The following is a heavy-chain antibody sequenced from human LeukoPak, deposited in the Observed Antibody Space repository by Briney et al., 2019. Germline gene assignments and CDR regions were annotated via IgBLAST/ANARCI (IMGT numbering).Heavy chain of an antibody. CDR3: ARAAPSYYGSGSLGSYYYGMDV. Sequence: SETLSLTCTVSGGSLSSYYWSWIRQPPGKGLEWIGYVYYSGSTNYNPSLKSRVAISIDTSKNQFSLKLSSVTAADTAMYYCARAAPSYYGSGSLGSYYYGMDVWGQGTTVTVSS. J-gene: IGHJ6*02. CDR1: GGSLSSYY. D-gene: IGHD3-10*01. CDR2: VYYSGST. V-gene: IGHV4-59*01.